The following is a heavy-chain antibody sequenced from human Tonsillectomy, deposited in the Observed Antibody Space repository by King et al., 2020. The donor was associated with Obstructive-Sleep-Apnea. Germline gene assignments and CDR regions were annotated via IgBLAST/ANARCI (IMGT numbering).Heavy chain of an antibody. J-gene: IGHJ4*02. CDR1: GVSISSGDFY. CDR3: ARDRFEGGSYGNLAMWGY. V-gene: IGHV4-30-4*01. D-gene: IGHD1-26*01. Sequence: QLQESGPGLVKPSQTLSLTCTVSGVSISSGDFYWSWILQPPGKGLEWIGYIYYSGSTYYTPSLKIRVALSIAMSKNQFSLRLSSVHAADTAVYYCARDRFEGGSYGNLAMWGYWGQGTLVTVSS. CDR2: IYYSGST.